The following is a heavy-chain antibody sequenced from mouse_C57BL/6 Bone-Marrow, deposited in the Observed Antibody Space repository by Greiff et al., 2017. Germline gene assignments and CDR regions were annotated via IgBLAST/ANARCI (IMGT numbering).Heavy chain of an antibody. D-gene: IGHD2-5*01. CDR2: INPNNGGT. V-gene: IGHV1-26*01. J-gene: IGHJ4*01. Sequence: EVQLQQSGPELVKPGASVKISCKASGYTFTDYYMNWVKQSHGKSLEWIGDINPNNGGTNYNQKFKGKATLTVDTSSSTAYMQLSSLTSEDSAVYYCARREYYSNPYAMDYWGQGTSVTVSS. CDR3: ARREYYSNPYAMDY. CDR1: GYTFTDYY.